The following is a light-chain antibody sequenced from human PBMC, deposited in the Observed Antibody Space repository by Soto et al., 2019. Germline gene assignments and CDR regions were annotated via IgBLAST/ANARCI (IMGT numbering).Light chain of an antibody. J-gene: IGLJ3*02. Sequence: QSALTQPASVSGWPGQSITIYCTGTSSDVGGSIYVSWYQLSPGKAPKLLIYDVARPSGVSNRFSGSKSGNTASLTISGLQAEDEADYYCNSYTSSGTVVFGGGTKVTVL. V-gene: IGLV2-14*01. CDR2: DV. CDR3: NSYTSSGTVV. CDR1: SSDVGGSIY.